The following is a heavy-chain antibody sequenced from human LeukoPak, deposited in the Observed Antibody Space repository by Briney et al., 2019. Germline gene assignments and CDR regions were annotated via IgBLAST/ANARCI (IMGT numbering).Heavy chain of an antibody. D-gene: IGHD5-18*01. CDR1: GYTFTGYY. V-gene: IGHV1-2*02. CDR3: ARDLMDTPYYYYYMDV. CDR2: INPNSGGT. J-gene: IGHJ6*03. Sequence: ASVKVSCKASGYTFTGYYMHWVRQAPGQGLEWMGWINPNSGGTNYSQKFQGGVIMTRDTSISTAYMELSRLRSDDTAVYYCARDLMDTPYYYYYMDVWGKGTTVTVSS.